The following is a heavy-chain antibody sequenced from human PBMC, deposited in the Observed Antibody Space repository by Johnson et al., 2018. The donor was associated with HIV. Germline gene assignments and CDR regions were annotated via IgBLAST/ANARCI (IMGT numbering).Heavy chain of an antibody. Sequence: VQLVESGGGVVRPGGSLRLSCAASGFTFDDYGMSWVRQGPGKGLEWVSVISKGGFVHYADSVQGRFTIYRDNSKNTLYLQMNNLRVEDTAVYYCARGPGGGEDALDIWGQGTMVTVSS. CDR2: ISKGGFV. CDR3: ARGPGGGEDALDI. J-gene: IGHJ3*02. CDR1: GFTFDDYG. D-gene: IGHD3-16*01. V-gene: IGHV3-66*01.